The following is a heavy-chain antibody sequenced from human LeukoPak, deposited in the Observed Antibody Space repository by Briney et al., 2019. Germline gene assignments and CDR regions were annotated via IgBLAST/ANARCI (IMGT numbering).Heavy chain of an antibody. D-gene: IGHD3-16*01. V-gene: IGHV3-73*01. CDR1: GFSFTGSA. Sequence: GGPLRLSCAASGFSFTGSAIHWVRQASGKGLEWVGHIRRKGNDYATAYTASVKGRFTFSRDDSKNTAFLQMDSLKTEDTAVYFCARLGGSPPYFDYRGQGTLVTVSS. CDR2: IRRKGNDYAT. CDR3: ARLGGSPPYFDY. J-gene: IGHJ4*02.